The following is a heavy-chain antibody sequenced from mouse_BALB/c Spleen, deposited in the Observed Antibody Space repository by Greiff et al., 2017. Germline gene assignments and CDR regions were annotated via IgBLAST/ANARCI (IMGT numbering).Heavy chain of an antibody. CDR2: INPYNDGT. J-gene: IGHJ4*01. CDR3: ARDYRYDLRYAMDY. V-gene: IGHV1-14*01. Sequence: EVKLMESGPELVKPGASVKMSCKASGYTFTSYVMHWVKQKPGQGLEWIGYINPYNDGTKYNEKFKGKATLTSDKSSSTAYMELSSLTSEDSAVYYCARDYRYDLRYAMDYWGQGTSVTVSS. CDR1: GYTFTSYV. D-gene: IGHD2-14*01.